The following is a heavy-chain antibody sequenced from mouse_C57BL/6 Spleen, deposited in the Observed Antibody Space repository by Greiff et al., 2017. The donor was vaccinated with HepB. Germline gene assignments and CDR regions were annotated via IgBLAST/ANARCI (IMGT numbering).Heavy chain of an antibody. D-gene: IGHD4-1*01. V-gene: IGHV1-69*01. CDR1: GYTFTSYW. J-gene: IGHJ3*01. Sequence: QVQLKQPGAELVMPGASVKLSCKASGYTFTSYWMHWVKQRPGQGLEWIGEIDPSDSYTNYNQKFKGKSTLTVDKSSSTAYMQLSSLTSEDSAVYYCARIITGTGLAYWGQGTLVTVSA. CDR2: IDPSDSYT. CDR3: ARIITGTGLAY.